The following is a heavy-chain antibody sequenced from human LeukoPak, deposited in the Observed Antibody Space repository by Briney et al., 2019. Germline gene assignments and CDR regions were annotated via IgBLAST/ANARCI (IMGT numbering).Heavy chain of an antibody. V-gene: IGHV1-3*01. CDR3: AREHDILTAYGMDV. CDR2: VNAGNGNT. D-gene: IGHD3-9*01. CDR1: GYMFSTYA. Sequence: ASVKVSCKASGYMFSTYAIHWVRQAPGQRLEYMGWVNAGNGNTKYSQKFQGRIAITRDTSASTACMELSSLRSEDTAVYYCAREHDILTAYGMDVWGQGTTVTVSS. J-gene: IGHJ6*02.